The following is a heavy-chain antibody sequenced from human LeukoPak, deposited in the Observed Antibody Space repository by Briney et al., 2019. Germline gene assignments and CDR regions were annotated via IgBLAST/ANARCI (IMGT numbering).Heavy chain of an antibody. Sequence: SETLSLTCTVSGGSISTYYWSWIRQPPGKGLEWIGYIYHSGSTNYNPSLKSRVTISVDTSQNQFSLKLSSVTAADTAVYYCARVGSGWYNFDYWGQGTLVTVSS. CDR2: IYHSGST. V-gene: IGHV4-59*08. D-gene: IGHD6-19*01. J-gene: IGHJ4*02. CDR3: ARVGSGWYNFDY. CDR1: GGSISTYY.